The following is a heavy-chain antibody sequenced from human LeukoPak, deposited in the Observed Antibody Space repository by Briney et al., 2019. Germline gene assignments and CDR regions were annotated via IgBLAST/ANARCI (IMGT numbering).Heavy chain of an antibody. J-gene: IGHJ3*01. CDR3: ARTIYYYESTSYFSDAFDV. CDR1: GFTFSSYW. D-gene: IGHD3-22*01. CDR2: IKQDGSEK. V-gene: IGHV3-7*01. Sequence: GGSLRLSCAASGFTFSSYWMSWVRQAPGKGLEWVANIKQDGSEKYYVDSVKGRFTISRDNAKNSLYLQMDSLRAEDTAVYYCARTIYYYESTSYFSDAFDVWGQGTMVTVSS.